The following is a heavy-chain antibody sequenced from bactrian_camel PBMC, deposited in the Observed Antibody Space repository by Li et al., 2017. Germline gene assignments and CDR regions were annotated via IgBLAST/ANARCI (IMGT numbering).Heavy chain of an antibody. CDR2: IDSEDIT. V-gene: IGHV3S53*01. Sequence: VQLVESGGGSVQAGGSLRLSCVASEYTYNTYCMGWFRQAPGKEREGVTTIDSEDITSYSDSVKGRFTISRDDAKNTVYLRMNSLKPEDTAVYYCVRDRLRWGQGTQVTVS. CDR1: EYTYNTYC. CDR3: VRDRLR. J-gene: IGHJ4*01. D-gene: IGHD1*01.